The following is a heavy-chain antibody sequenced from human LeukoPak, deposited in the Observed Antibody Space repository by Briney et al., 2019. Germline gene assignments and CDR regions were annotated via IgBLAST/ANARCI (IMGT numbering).Heavy chain of an antibody. CDR1: GYSFTSYW. Sequence: GESLKISCKGSGYSFTSYWIGWVRQLPGKGLGWMGIIYPGDSDPRYSPSVQGQVTISADKSISTAYLQWSSLKASDTAMYYCARHSSGTYPSYFDYWGQGTLVTVSS. V-gene: IGHV5-51*01. CDR2: IYPGDSDP. D-gene: IGHD1-26*01. CDR3: ARHSSGTYPSYFDY. J-gene: IGHJ4*02.